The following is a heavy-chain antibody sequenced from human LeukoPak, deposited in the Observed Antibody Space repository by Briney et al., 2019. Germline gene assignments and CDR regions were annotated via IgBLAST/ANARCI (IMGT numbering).Heavy chain of an antibody. CDR2: ISAYNGNT. CDR1: GYTFTSYG. CDR3: ARVAGTTVTLGYYYYGMDV. Sequence: ASVKVSCKASGYTFTSYGISWVRQAPGQGLEWMGWISAYNGNTNYAQKLQGRVTMTTDTSTSTAYMELRSLRSDDTAVYYCARVAGTTVTLGYYYYGMDVWGQGTTVTVSS. D-gene: IGHD1-14*01. J-gene: IGHJ6*02. V-gene: IGHV1-18*01.